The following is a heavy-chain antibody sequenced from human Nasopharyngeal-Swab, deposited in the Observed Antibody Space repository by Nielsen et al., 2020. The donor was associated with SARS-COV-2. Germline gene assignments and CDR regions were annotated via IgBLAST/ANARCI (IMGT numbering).Heavy chain of an antibody. Sequence: WVRQAPGQGLEWMGWINLNSGGTNYAQKFQGWVTMTRDTSISTAYMELSRLRSDDTAVYYCARAAKGYCSSTSCYSIPEYYYYYMDVWGKGTTVTV. D-gene: IGHD2-2*01. CDR3: ARAAKGYCSSTSCYSIPEYYYYYMDV. J-gene: IGHJ6*03. V-gene: IGHV1-2*04. CDR2: INLNSGGT.